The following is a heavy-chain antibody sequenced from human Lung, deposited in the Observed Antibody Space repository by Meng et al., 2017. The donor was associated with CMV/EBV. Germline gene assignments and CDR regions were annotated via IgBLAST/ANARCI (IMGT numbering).Heavy chain of an antibody. J-gene: IGHJ6*02. V-gene: IGHV1-46*01. CDR2: INPGSGST. CDR1: GYTFTSYY. CDR3: ARDLVPEGYRRDC. D-gene: IGHD2-2*01. Sequence: SVNVSXKASGYTFTSYYMHWVRQAPGQGLEWMGIINPGSGSTSYAQKFQGRVTMTRDTSTRTVYMELSSLRSEDTAVYYCARDLVPEGYRRDCWGQGTTVTVSS.